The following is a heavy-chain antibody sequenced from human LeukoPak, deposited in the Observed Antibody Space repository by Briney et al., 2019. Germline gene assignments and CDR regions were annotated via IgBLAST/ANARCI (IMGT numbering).Heavy chain of an antibody. J-gene: IGHJ4*02. V-gene: IGHV4-30-2*01. CDR1: GGSISSGGYS. D-gene: IGHD1-1*01. CDR2: IYHSGST. Sequence: TSQTLSLTCAVSGGSISSGGYSWSWIRQPPGKGLKWIGYIYHSGSTYYNPSLKSRVTISVDRSKNQFSLKLSSVTAADTAVYYCARAASTTTLDYWGQGTLVTVSS. CDR3: ARAASTTTLDY.